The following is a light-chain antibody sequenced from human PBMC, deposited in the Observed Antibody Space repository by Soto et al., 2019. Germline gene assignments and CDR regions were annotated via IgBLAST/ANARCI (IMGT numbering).Light chain of an antibody. CDR3: QQYGGSPLVT. Sequence: EIVLTQSPGTLSLSPGERATLSCRASQSVSSSSLAWYQQKPGQAPRLLVYGASSRATGIPDRFSGSGSGTVFTLTISRLEPEDFAVYYCQQYGGSPLVTFGQGTKLEIK. J-gene: IGKJ2*01. V-gene: IGKV3-20*01. CDR2: GAS. CDR1: QSVSSSS.